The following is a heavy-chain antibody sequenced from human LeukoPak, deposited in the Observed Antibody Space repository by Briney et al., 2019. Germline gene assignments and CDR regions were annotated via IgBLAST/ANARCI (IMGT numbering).Heavy chain of an antibody. Sequence: GSLRLSCAASGFTFSSYSMNWVRQPPGKGLEWIGEIYHSGSTNYNPSLKSRVTISVDTSKNQFSLKLSSVTAADTAVYYCASRRTMDFDYWGQGTLVTVSS. V-gene: IGHV4-34*01. CDR2: IYHSGST. D-gene: IGHD1-1*01. J-gene: IGHJ4*02. CDR1: GFTFSSYS. CDR3: ASRRTMDFDY.